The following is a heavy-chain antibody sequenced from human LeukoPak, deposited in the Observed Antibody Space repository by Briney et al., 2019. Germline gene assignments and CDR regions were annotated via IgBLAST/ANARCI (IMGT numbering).Heavy chain of an antibody. CDR3: AREERSRGYSYVVPPRFDY. J-gene: IGHJ4*02. D-gene: IGHD5-18*01. CDR1: GASISSGSYY. V-gene: IGHV4-61*02. Sequence: NSSETLSLTCTVSGASISSGSYYWSWIRQPAGKGLEWIGRIYTSGSTNYNPSLRSRVTVSLDTSMNQFSLNLRSVTAADTAVYYCAREERSRGYSYVVPPRFDYWGQGTLVTVSS. CDR2: IYTSGST.